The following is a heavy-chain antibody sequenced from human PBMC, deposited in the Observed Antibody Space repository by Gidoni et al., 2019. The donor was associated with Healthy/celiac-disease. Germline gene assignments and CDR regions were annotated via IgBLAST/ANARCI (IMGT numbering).Heavy chain of an antibody. Sequence: QMQLVQSGPEVKKPGTSVKVSCQASGFPFTSSAVQWVRQARGQRLEWIGWIVVGSGNTNYAQKFQERVTITRDMSTSTAYMELSSLRSEDTAVYYCAAEGLVRGDQYYWGQGTLVTVSS. D-gene: IGHD3-10*01. CDR3: AAEGLVRGDQYY. CDR2: IVVGSGNT. V-gene: IGHV1-58*01. J-gene: IGHJ4*02. CDR1: GFPFTSSA.